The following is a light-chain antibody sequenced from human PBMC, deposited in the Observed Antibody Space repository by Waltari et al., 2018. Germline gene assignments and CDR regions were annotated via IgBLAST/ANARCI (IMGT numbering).Light chain of an antibody. CDR2: LNSDGSH. CDR3: QTWGTGIRV. CDR1: SGPSSYA. V-gene: IGLV4-69*01. J-gene: IGLJ2*01. Sequence: QLVLTQSPSASASLGASVKLTCPLSSGPSSYAIARHQQQPEKGPRYLMKLNSDGSHSKGDGIPDRFSGSSSGAERYLTISSLQSEDEADYYCQTWGTGIRVFGGGTKLTVL.